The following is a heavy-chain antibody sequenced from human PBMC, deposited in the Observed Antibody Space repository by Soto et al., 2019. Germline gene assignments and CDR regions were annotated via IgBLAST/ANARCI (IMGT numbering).Heavy chain of an antibody. CDR1: GGSISGYY. CDR2: IYYSGST. J-gene: IGHJ6*02. CDR3: ARARRDITMVRGVGGGYYYYGMDV. Sequence: SETLSLTCTVSGGSISGYYWSWIRKPPGEGLEWIGYIYYSGSTNYNPSLKSRVTISVDTSKNQFSLKLSSVTAADTAVYYCARARRDITMVRGVGGGYYYYGMDVWGQGTTVTVSS. D-gene: IGHD3-10*01. V-gene: IGHV4-59*01.